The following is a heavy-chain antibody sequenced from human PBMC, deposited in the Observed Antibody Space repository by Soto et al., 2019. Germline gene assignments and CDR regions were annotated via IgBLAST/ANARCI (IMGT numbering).Heavy chain of an antibody. J-gene: IGHJ4*02. V-gene: IGHV3-33*01. Sequence: PGGSLRLSCAASGFTFSSYGMHWVRQAPGKGLEWVAVIWYDGSNKYYADSVKGRFTISRDNSKNTLYLQMNSLRAEDTAVYYCARAPGDTPHFDYWGQGTLGTVSS. CDR3: ARAPGDTPHFDY. D-gene: IGHD3-16*01. CDR2: IWYDGSNK. CDR1: GFTFSSYG.